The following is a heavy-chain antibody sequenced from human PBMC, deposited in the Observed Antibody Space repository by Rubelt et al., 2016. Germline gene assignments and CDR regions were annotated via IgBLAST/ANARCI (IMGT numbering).Heavy chain of an antibody. CDR3: ARDVAVAGSGAFDI. CDR2: IYSGGST. D-gene: IGHD6-19*01. J-gene: IGHJ3*02. Sequence: GKGLAWVSVIYSGGSTYYADSVKGRFTISRDNSKNTLYLQMNSLRAEDTAVYYCARDVAVAGSGAFDIWGQGTMVNVSS. V-gene: IGHV3-53*05.